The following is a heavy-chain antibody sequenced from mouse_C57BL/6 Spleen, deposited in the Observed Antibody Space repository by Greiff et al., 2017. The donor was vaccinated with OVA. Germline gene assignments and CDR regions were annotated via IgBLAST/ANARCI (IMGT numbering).Heavy chain of an antibody. CDR1: GYAFSSYW. Sequence: QVQLQQSGAELVKPGASVKISCKASGYAFSSYWMNWVKQRPGKGLEWIGQIYPGDGDTNYNGKFKGKATLTADKSSSPAYMQLSSLTSEDSAVYFCARMDYYGSSYRYFDVWGTGTTVTVSS. D-gene: IGHD1-1*01. V-gene: IGHV1-80*01. CDR2: IYPGDGDT. J-gene: IGHJ1*03. CDR3: ARMDYYGSSYRYFDV.